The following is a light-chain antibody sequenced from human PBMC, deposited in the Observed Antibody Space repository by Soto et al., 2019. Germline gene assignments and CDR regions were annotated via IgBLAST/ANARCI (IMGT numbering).Light chain of an antibody. Sequence: QSALTQPASVSGSPGQSITISCTGTSRDVGSYNLVSWYQKHPGKAPKLIIYEGSKRPSGVSDRFSGSKSGNTASLTISGLQAEDESDYYCCSYAGSNTWVFGGGTKLTAL. CDR1: SRDVGSYNL. J-gene: IGLJ3*02. CDR2: EGS. V-gene: IGLV2-23*01. CDR3: CSYAGSNTWV.